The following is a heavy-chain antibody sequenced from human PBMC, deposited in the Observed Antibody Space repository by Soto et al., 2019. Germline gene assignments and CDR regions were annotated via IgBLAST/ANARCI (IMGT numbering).Heavy chain of an antibody. CDR3: AKEWYSSGWYQVDP. J-gene: IGHJ5*02. CDR1: GFTFSSYG. D-gene: IGHD6-19*01. V-gene: IGHV3-30*18. Sequence: QVQLVESGGGVVQPGRSLRLYCAASGFTFSSYGMHWVRQAPGKGLEWGAVISYDGSNKYYADYVKGRFTISRDNSKNTLYLQMNRLRAEDTAVYYCAKEWYSSGWYQVDPWGQGTLVTVSS. CDR2: ISYDGSNK.